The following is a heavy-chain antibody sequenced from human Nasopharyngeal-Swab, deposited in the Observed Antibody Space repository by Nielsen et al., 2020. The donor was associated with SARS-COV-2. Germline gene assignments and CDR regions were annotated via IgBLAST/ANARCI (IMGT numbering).Heavy chain of an antibody. J-gene: IGHJ6*02. Sequence: WIRQPPGKGLEWVSSISSSSSYIYYADSVKGRFIISRDNAKNSLYLQMNSLRAEDTAVYYCARDRYDFWSGYYTPYYYYYGMDVWGQGTTVTVSS. CDR3: ARDRYDFWSGYYTPYYYYYGMDV. CDR2: ISSSSSYI. V-gene: IGHV3-21*01. D-gene: IGHD3-3*01.